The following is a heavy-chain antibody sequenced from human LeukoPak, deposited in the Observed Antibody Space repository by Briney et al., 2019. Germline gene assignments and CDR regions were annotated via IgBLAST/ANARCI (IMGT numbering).Heavy chain of an antibody. Sequence: RTGGSLRLSCAASGFTFDDYDIHWVRQAPGKGLEWVSLISGDGGSTYYADSVKGRFTISRDNAKNSLYLQMNSLRAEDTAVYYCARGGYGILDYWGQGTLVTVSS. CDR1: GFTFDDYD. D-gene: IGHD1-14*01. J-gene: IGHJ4*02. CDR3: ARGGYGILDY. V-gene: IGHV3-43*02. CDR2: ISGDGGST.